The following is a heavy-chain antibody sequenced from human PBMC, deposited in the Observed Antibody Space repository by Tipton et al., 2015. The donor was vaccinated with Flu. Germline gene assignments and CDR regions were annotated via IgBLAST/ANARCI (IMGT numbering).Heavy chain of an antibody. V-gene: IGHV3-33*06. CDR2: IWHDRTYK. D-gene: IGHD3-10*01. J-gene: IGHJ6*02. CDR3: AKGGTVREYYYRGLDV. Sequence: SLRLSCEASGSIFSDFGMHWVRQAPGKGLEWVAVIWHDRTYKYYADSLKGRFTISRDNTKNTLYLQMNRLTVEDTAVYYCAKGGTVREYYYRGLDVWGQGPTVTVYS. CDR1: GSIFSDFG.